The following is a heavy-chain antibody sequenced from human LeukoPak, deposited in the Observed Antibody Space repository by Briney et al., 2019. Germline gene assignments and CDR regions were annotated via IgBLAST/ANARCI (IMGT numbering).Heavy chain of an antibody. CDR3: AGDRATSYFDY. D-gene: IGHD1-26*01. V-gene: IGHV3-33*01. J-gene: IGHJ4*02. Sequence: EWVAFIWYDGSNKYYTDSVKGRFTISRDNSKNTLYLQMNSLRAEDTAVYYCAGDRATSYFDYWGQGALVTISS. CDR2: IWYDGSNK.